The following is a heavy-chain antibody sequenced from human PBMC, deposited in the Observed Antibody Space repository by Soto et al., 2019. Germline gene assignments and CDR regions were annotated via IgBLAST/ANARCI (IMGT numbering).Heavy chain of an antibody. J-gene: IGHJ6*03. Sequence: SETLSLTCTVSGYSVRNQDWSWIRRPPGRGLEWIGYIYRSGSTKYNPSLKSRLTISVDTSKNQFSLKLSSVTAADTAVYYCARTLDYGHMDVWGKGTTVTVSS. CDR3: ARTLDYGHMDV. CDR1: GYSVRNQD. CDR2: IYRSGST. V-gene: IGHV4-4*09. D-gene: IGHD3-16*01.